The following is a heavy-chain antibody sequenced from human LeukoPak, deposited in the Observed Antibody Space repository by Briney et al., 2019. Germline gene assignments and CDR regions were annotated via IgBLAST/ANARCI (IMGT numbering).Heavy chain of an antibody. J-gene: IGHJ5*02. CDR1: GGSISSGGYY. CDR3: AREVGYDILTGYST. Sequence: SQTLFLTCTVSGGSISSGGYYWSWIRRHPGKGLEWIGYIYYSGSTYYNPSLKSRVTISVDTSKNQFSLKLSSVTAADTAVYYCAREVGYDILTGYSTWGQGTLVTVSS. CDR2: IYYSGST. V-gene: IGHV4-31*03. D-gene: IGHD3-9*01.